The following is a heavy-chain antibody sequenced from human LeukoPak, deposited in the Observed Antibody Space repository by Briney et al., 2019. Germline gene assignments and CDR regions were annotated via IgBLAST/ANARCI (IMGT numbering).Heavy chain of an antibody. J-gene: IGHJ4*02. D-gene: IGHD3-22*01. V-gene: IGHV1-2*06. CDR3: ARGGYYDSSGNY. Sequence: GASVKISCKASGYTFTGYYMHWVRQAPGQGLEWMGRINPNSGGTNYAQKFQGRVTMTRDTSISTAYMELSSLRSDDTAVYYCARGGYYDSSGNYWGQGTLVTVSS. CDR2: INPNSGGT. CDR1: GYTFTGYY.